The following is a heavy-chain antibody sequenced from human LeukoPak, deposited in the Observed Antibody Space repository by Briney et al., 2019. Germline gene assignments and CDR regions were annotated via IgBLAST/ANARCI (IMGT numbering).Heavy chain of an antibody. CDR1: GYSFTSYW. V-gene: IGHV5-51*01. Sequence: GESLEISCKGSGYSFTSYWIGWVRQMPGKGLEWMGIIYPGDSDTRYSPSFQGQVTISADKSISTAYLQWSSLKASDTAMYYCARPYDSSGYYGHPFDYWGQGTLVTVSS. CDR3: ARPYDSSGYYGHPFDY. J-gene: IGHJ4*02. D-gene: IGHD3-22*01. CDR2: IYPGDSDT.